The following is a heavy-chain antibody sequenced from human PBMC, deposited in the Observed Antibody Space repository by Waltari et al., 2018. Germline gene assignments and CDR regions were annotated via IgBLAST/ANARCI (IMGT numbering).Heavy chain of an antibody. CDR3: ARVARKTYSSPVPGRDYYYGMDV. Sequence: EEQLVESGGGLIQPGESLRVSCAVSGFTFSRYWMNWVRQAPGKGLLLVARSNSEGRDTSYADSVKGRFTISRDNARNTVYLQMKSLGAEDTAVYYCARVARKTYSSPVPGRDYYYGMDVWGLGTTVTVSS. V-gene: IGHV3-74*01. D-gene: IGHD3-22*01. J-gene: IGHJ6*02. CDR2: SNSEGRDT. CDR1: GFTFSRYW.